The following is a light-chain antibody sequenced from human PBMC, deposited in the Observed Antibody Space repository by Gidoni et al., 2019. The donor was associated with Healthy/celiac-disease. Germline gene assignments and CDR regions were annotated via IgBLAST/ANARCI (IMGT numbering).Light chain of an antibody. CDR1: SSDVGCSNY. J-gene: IGLJ3*02. CDR3: SSYTSSSWV. CDR2: QVS. Sequence: QSALTQPASVSGSPGQSITISCTGTSSDVGCSNYVSCYQQHPCQAPKPMIYQVSNQPSGVSNRFCGSKSVNTASLTISWLPADDEADYYCSSYTSSSWVFGGGTKLTVL. V-gene: IGLV2-14*01.